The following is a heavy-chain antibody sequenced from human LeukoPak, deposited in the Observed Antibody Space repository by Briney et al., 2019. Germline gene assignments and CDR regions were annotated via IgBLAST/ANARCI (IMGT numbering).Heavy chain of an antibody. V-gene: IGHV3-9*01. Sequence: PGRSLRLSCAASGFTFDDYAMHWVRQAPGKGLEWVSGISWNSGSIGYADSVKGRFTISRDNAKNSLYLQMNSLRAEDTALYYCAKDMYYYDSSGYYLDYYGKDVWGQGTTVTVSS. CDR3: AKDMYYYDSSGYYLDYYGKDV. CDR2: ISWNSGSI. CDR1: GFTFDDYA. J-gene: IGHJ6*02. D-gene: IGHD3-22*01.